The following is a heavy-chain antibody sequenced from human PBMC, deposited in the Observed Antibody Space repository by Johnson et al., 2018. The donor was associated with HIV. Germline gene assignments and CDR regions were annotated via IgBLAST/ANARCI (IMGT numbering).Heavy chain of an antibody. D-gene: IGHD6-19*01. CDR3: ARDREYGLAWGWALDI. J-gene: IGHJ3*02. CDR1: GFTFSSYA. CDR2: ISYDGSNK. V-gene: IGHV3-30*03. Sequence: VQLVESGGGVVQPGRSLRLSCAASGFTFSSYAMSWVRQAPGKGLEWVAVISYDGSNKYYADSVKGRFTISRDNSKNTLYLQTNSLRVEDTAVYYCARDREYGLAWGWALDIWGQGTMVTMSS.